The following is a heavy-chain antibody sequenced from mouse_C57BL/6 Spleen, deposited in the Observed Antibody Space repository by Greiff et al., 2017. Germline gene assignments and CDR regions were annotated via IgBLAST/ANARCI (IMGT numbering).Heavy chain of an antibody. CDR2: IDPSDSYT. Sequence: VQLQQPGAELVMPGASVKLSCKASGYTFTSYWMHWVKQRPGQGLEWIGEIDPSDSYTNYNQKFKGKSTLTVDKSASTAYMQRSSLTSEDSAVYYCARRYDLRLFAYWGQGALVTVS. CDR1: GYTFTSYW. CDR3: ARRYDLRLFAY. V-gene: IGHV1-69*01. J-gene: IGHJ3*01. D-gene: IGHD1-2*01.